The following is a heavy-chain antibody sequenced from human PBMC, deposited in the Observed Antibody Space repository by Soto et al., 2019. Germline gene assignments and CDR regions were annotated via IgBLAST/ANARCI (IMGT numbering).Heavy chain of an antibody. CDR3: ASGLMITFGGGGNYYYYMDV. CDR1: GGTFSSYT. V-gene: IGHV1-69*02. J-gene: IGHJ6*03. Sequence: QVQLVQSGAEVKKPGSSVKVSCKASGGTFSSYTISWVRQAPGQGLEWMGRIIPILGIANYAQKFQGRVTITADKSTSTAYMELSSLRSEDTAVYYCASGLMITFGGGGNYYYYMDVWGKGTTVTVSS. CDR2: IIPILGIA. D-gene: IGHD3-16*01.